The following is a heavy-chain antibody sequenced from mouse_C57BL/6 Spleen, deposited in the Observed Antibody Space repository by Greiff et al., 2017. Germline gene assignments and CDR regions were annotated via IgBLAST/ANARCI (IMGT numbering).Heavy chain of an antibody. D-gene: IGHD2-1*01. V-gene: IGHV1-53*01. Sequence: QVQLQQPGTELVKPGASVKLSCKASGYTFTSYWMHWVKQRPGQGLEWIRNINPSNGGTNYNEKFKSKATLTVDKSSSTAYMQLSSLTSEDSAVYYCARSGNYDLYYFDYWGQGTTLTVSS. CDR2: INPSNGGT. J-gene: IGHJ2*01. CDR3: ARSGNYDLYYFDY. CDR1: GYTFTSYW.